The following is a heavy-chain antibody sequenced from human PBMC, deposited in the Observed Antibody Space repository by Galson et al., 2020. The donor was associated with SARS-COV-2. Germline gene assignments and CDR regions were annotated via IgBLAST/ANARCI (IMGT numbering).Heavy chain of an antibody. J-gene: IGHJ4*02. CDR3: ARHLPIAVAGIDY. CDR2: IDPSDSYT. CDR1: GYSFTSYW. D-gene: IGHD6-19*01. Sequence: GESLKISCKGSGYSFTSYWISLVRPMPGKGLEWMGRIDPSDSYTNYSPSFQGHVTISADQSISTAYLQWSSLKASDTAMYYCARHLPIAVAGIDYWGQGTLVTVSS. V-gene: IGHV5-10-1*01.